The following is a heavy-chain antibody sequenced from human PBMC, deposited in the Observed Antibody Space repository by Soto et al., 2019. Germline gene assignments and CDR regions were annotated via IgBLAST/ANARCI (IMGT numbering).Heavy chain of an antibody. Sequence: QVQLAQSGAEVKKPGSSVKVSCKASGGTFSIYTISWVRQAPGQGLEWMGRIIPILGLANYAQKFQGRVTITADKSTSTAYMELSSLRSEDTAVYYCASRYDSSDYWGQGTLVTVSS. D-gene: IGHD3-22*01. CDR1: GGTFSIYT. CDR3: ASRYDSSDY. V-gene: IGHV1-69*02. J-gene: IGHJ4*02. CDR2: IIPILGLA.